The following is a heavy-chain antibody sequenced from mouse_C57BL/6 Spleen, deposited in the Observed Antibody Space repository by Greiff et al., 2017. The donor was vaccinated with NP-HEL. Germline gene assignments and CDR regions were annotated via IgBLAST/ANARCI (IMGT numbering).Heavy chain of an antibody. CDR2: INPSSGYT. J-gene: IGHJ2*01. Sequence: VQLQQSGAELARPGASVKMSCKASGYTFTSYTMHWVKQRPGQGLEWIGYINPSSGYTKYNQKFKDKATLTADKSSSTAYMQLSSLTSEDSAVYYCARTLYYGSSYGYWGQGTTLTVSS. CDR3: ARTLYYGSSYGY. D-gene: IGHD1-1*01. CDR1: GYTFTSYT. V-gene: IGHV1-4*01.